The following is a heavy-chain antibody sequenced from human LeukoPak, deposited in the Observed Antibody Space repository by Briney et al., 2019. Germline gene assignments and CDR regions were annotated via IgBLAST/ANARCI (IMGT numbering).Heavy chain of an antibody. V-gene: IGHV3-48*01. Sequence: GGSLRLSCAASGFTFSSYSMNWVRQAPGKGLEWVSYISSSSSTIYYADSVKGRFTISRDNSKNTLYLQMNSLRAEDTAVYYCAKDLGGSYYGAFDIWGQGTMVTVSS. J-gene: IGHJ3*02. CDR1: GFTFSSYS. D-gene: IGHD1-26*01. CDR3: AKDLGGSYYGAFDI. CDR2: ISSSSSTI.